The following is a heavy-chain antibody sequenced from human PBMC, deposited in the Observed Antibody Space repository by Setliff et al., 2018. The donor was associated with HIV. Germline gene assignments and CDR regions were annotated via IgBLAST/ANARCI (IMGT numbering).Heavy chain of an antibody. CDR1: GGFISSYY. J-gene: IGHJ6*03. CDR3: ARARFWSGYYTGDNYYYMDV. V-gene: IGHV4-4*07. Sequence: SETLSLTCTVSGGFISSYYWNWIRQPAGKGLEWIGRIYTSGSTNYNPSLKSRVTISVDTSKNQFSLNLNSVTAADTAVYYCARARFWSGYYTGDNYYYMDVWGKGTTVTV. CDR2: IYTSGST. D-gene: IGHD3-3*01.